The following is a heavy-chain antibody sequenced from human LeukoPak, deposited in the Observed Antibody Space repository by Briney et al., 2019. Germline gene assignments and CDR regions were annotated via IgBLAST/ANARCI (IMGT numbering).Heavy chain of an antibody. V-gene: IGHV4-59*08. CDR1: GGSISSYY. CDR3: ARGQPHGVFPSADY. CDR2: IYYSGST. Sequence: PSETLSLTCTVSGGSISSYYWSWIRQPPGKGLEWIGYIYYSGSTNYNPSLKSRVTISVDTSKNQFSLKLSSVTAADTAVYYCARGQPHGVFPSADYWGQGTLVTVSS. J-gene: IGHJ4*02. D-gene: IGHD3-10*01.